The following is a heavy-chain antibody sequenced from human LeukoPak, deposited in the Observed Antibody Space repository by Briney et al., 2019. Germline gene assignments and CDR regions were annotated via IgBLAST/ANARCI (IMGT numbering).Heavy chain of an antibody. J-gene: IGHJ4*02. CDR1: GFTFSNYG. D-gene: IGHD1-7*01. CDR3: AKDERNLNYNLASQTYD. CDR2: ISYDGSNK. V-gene: IGHV3-30*18. Sequence: GGSLRLSCAASGFTFSNYGMHWVRQGPGKGLEWVAVISYDGSNKHYADSVNGRFTISRDNSKNTLYLQMSSLRAEDTAVYYCAKDERNLNYNLASQTYDWGQGTLVAVSS.